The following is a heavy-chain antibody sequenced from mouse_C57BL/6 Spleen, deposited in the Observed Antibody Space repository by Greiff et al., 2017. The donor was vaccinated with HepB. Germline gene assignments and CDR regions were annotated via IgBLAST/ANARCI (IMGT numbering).Heavy chain of an antibody. CDR2: IYPRSGNT. Sequence: VQLQQSGAELARPGASVKLSCKASGYTFTSYGISWVKQRTGQGLEWIGEIYPRSGNTYYNEKFKGKATLTADKSSSTAYMELRSLTSEDSAVYFGARREDYYGSSEINDYWGQGTSVTVSS. CDR3: ARREDYYGSSEINDY. J-gene: IGHJ4*01. CDR1: GYTFTSYG. D-gene: IGHD1-1*01. V-gene: IGHV1-81*01.